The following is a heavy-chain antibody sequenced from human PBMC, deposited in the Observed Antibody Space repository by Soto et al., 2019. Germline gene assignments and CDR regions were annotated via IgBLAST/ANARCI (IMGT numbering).Heavy chain of an antibody. CDR1: GGSISSGEDY. D-gene: IGHD4-4*01. Sequence: QVQLEESGPGLVKPSETLSLTCAVSGGSISSGEDYWSWIRQRPGKGLEWIGYIFSSGSTSYNPSLKSRVSIPRDTSQNHFSLRLSAVTAADTAIYYCARHGGWTVKRRNNYYFYMDVWGKGKTVTVSS. V-gene: IGHV4-31*11. CDR3: ARHGGWTVKRRNNYYFYMDV. CDR2: IFSSGST. J-gene: IGHJ6*03.